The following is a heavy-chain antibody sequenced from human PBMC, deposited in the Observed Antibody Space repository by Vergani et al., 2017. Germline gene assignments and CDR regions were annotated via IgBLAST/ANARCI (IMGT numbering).Heavy chain of an antibody. D-gene: IGHD3-9*01. Sequence: QVQLVQSGAEVKKPGASVKVSCKASGYTFTSYDINWVRQATGQGLEWMGWMNPNSGNTGYAQKFQGRVTITRNTSIRTTYMELSSLRSEDTAVYYCARGQYFDWVNWFDPWGQGTLVTVSS. CDR2: MNPNSGNT. V-gene: IGHV1-8*03. CDR1: GYTFTSYD. CDR3: ARGQYFDWVNWFDP. J-gene: IGHJ5*02.